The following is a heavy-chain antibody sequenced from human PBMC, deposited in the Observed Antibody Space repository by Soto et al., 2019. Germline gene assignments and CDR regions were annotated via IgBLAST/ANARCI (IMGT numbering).Heavy chain of an antibody. Sequence: ASVKVSCKASGYTFTSYGISWVRQAPGQGLEWMGWISAYNGNTNYAQKLQGRVTMTTDTSTSTAYMELRSLRSDDTAVYYCAIVNPNYYGSGSYYKNWFDPWGQGTLVTVS. J-gene: IGHJ5*02. D-gene: IGHD3-10*01. CDR1: GYTFTSYG. CDR2: ISAYNGNT. V-gene: IGHV1-18*04. CDR3: AIVNPNYYGSGSYYKNWFDP.